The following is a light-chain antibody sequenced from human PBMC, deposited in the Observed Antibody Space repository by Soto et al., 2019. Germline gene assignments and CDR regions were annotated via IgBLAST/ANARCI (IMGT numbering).Light chain of an antibody. Sequence: TQSPSSLSASVGDRVTITCRASQGIRNDLGWYQQKPGQAPRLLIYDASNRATGIPARFSGSGSETDFTLTISSLEPEDFAVYYCQQRGNWPLTFGGGTKVEIK. CDR1: QGIRND. CDR3: QQRGNWPLT. CDR2: DAS. J-gene: IGKJ4*01. V-gene: IGKV3-11*01.